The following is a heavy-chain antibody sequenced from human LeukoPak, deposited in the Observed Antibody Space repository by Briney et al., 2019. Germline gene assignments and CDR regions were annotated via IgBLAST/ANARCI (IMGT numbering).Heavy chain of an antibody. Sequence: SETLSLTCTASGYSISSDYYLSWVRQPPGKGLEWIGNINHSGSTYYNPSPKSRLIISVKTTNNHFLLQLITDTAADTTVYYCARAIEVGAMTPFDYGGEGTLVTVSS. CDR3: ARAIEVGAMTPFDY. J-gene: IGHJ4*02. CDR2: INHSGST. CDR1: GYSISSDYY. D-gene: IGHD1-26*01. V-gene: IGHV4-38-2*02.